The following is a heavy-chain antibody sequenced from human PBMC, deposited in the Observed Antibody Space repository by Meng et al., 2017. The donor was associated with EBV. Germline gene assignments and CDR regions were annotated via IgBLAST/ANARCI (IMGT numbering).Heavy chain of an antibody. Sequence: QVQLVQAAAEVKKPGSSVKVSCKPSGGPFRNYAISWVRQAPGQGLEWLGGFLPTLGAPNYAQKFHGRVSITADESTSTHYMDLSSLRSEDTAVYYCARGPQVGVTGPQNPWGQGTLVTVSS. CDR3: ARGPQVGVTGPQNP. CDR1: GGPFRNYA. D-gene: IGHD1-26*01. V-gene: IGHV1-69*01. CDR2: FLPTLGAP. J-gene: IGHJ5*02.